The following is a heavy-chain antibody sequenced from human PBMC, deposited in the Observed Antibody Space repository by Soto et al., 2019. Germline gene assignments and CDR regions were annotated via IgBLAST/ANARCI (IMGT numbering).Heavy chain of an antibody. J-gene: IGHJ6*02. CDR3: VSSSRYSGSYEPPYYYYYYGMDV. CDR2: IIPIFGTA. D-gene: IGHD1-26*01. V-gene: IGHV1-69*01. CDR1: GGTFSSYA. Sequence: QVQLVQSGAEVKKPGSSVKVSCKASGGTFSSYAISWVRQAPGQGLEWMGGIIPIFGTANYAQKFQGRVTITADESTSTDYMELSSLRSEDTAVYYCVSSSRYSGSYEPPYYYYYYGMDVWGQGTTVTVSS.